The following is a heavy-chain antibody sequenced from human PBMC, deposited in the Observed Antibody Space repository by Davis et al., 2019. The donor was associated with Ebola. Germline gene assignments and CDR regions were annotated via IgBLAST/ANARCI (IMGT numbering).Heavy chain of an antibody. CDR2: IYSGGST. Sequence: GGSLRLSCAASGFTVSSNYMSWVRQAPGKGLEWVSVIYSGGSTYYADSVKGRFTISRHNSKNTLYLQMNSLRAEDTVVYYCARGGSGSGWHYFDFWGQGTLVTVSS. J-gene: IGHJ4*02. V-gene: IGHV3-53*04. CDR3: ARGGSGSGWHYFDF. CDR1: GFTVSSNY. D-gene: IGHD6-19*01.